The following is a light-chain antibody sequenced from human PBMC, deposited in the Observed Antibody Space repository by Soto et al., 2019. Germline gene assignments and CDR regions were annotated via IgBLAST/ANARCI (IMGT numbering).Light chain of an antibody. CDR2: RAS. CDR1: QSVDTW. CDR3: QQYNNYPRT. V-gene: IGKV1-5*03. Sequence: DIQMTQFPSTLSASVGDRVTIACRASQSVDTWLAWYQQKPGKAPSLLIYRASNLESGVPSRFSGSGSATEFTLTIRSLQPDDFATYYCQQYNNYPRTFGQGTKVEVK. J-gene: IGKJ1*01.